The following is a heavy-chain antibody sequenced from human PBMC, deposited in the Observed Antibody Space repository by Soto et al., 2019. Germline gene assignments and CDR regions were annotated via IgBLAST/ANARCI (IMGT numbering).Heavy chain of an antibody. CDR3: AKATATSGGAFEI. D-gene: IGHD1-1*01. V-gene: IGHV3-23*01. CDR2: ILVGGST. Sequence: GGSLRLSCAVSGFLCSSFDMSWVRQAPGKGLDWVSTILVGGSTHYEDSVKGRFTISRDTSKNTVYLQMNSLTAGDTAVYHCAKATATSGGAFEIYGQGTLVTVSS. CDR1: GFLCSSFD. J-gene: IGHJ3*02.